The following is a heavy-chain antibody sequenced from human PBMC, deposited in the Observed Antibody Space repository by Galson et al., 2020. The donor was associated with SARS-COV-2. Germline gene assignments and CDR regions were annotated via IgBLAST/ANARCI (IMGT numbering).Heavy chain of an antibody. J-gene: IGHJ4*02. CDR2: SHSSGNT. V-gene: IGHV4-30-4*01. Sequence: SETLSLTCTVSGDSISSDDFYWSWIRQTPGTGLEWIGDSHSSGNTYYNPSLMSRGTISVDTSKNQFSLRLSSVTAADTAVYFCARTSSTATREYYFDYWGRGTLVSVSS. D-gene: IGHD4-17*01. CDR1: GDSISSDDFY. CDR3: ARTSSTATREYYFDY.